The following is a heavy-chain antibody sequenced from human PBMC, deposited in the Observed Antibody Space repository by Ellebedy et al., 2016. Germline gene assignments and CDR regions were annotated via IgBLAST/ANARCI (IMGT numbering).Heavy chain of an antibody. D-gene: IGHD3-3*01. J-gene: IGHJ6*02. CDR1: GFTFSDYY. CDR3: ERDAPSLRFLEWPRVGYYGMDV. CDR2: ISSSGSTI. V-gene: IGHV3-11*01. Sequence: GGSLRLSCAASGFTFSDYYMSWIRQAPGKGLEWVSYISSSGSTIYYADSVKGRFTISRDNAKNPLYPQMNSLRAEDTAVYYCERDAPSLRFLEWPRVGYYGMDVWGQGTTVTVSS.